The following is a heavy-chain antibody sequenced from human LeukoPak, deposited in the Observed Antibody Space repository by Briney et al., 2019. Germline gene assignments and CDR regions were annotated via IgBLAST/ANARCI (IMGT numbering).Heavy chain of an antibody. CDR2: IYPGDSDT. CDR1: GYSFTSYW. D-gene: IGHD3-3*02. J-gene: IGHJ4*02. CDR3: ASTLDLTPSYFDY. Sequence: GESLKISCKGSGYSFTSYWIGWVRQMPGKGLEWMGIIYPGDSDTRYSPSFQGQVTISVDKSISTAYLQWSSLKASDTAMYYCASTLDLTPSYFDYWGRGTLVTVSS. V-gene: IGHV5-51*01.